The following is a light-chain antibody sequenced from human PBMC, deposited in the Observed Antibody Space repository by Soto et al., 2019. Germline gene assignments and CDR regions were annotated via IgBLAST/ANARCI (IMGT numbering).Light chain of an antibody. CDR2: SAS. J-gene: IGKJ1*01. Sequence: TQSPSTLSASVGDRVTVTCRASQSVSGWLAWYQQKPGQAPRLLIYSASSRATGIPDRFSGSGSGTDFTLTISRLEPEDFAVYYCQRYGGFGQGTKVDIK. CDR1: QSVSGW. V-gene: IGKV3-20*01. CDR3: QRYGG.